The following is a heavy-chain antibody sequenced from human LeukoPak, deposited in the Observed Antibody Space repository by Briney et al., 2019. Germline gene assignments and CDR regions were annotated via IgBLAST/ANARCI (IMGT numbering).Heavy chain of an antibody. CDR2: IKTDGSET. J-gene: IGHJ4*02. V-gene: IGHV3-74*01. CDR1: GFTFSNYW. D-gene: IGHD4-17*01. Sequence: GGSLRLSCAASGFTFSNYWMHWFRQAPGKGLVWVSRIKTDGSETGYADSVKGRFTISRDNAKNTLYLEMNSLRAEDTAVYYCSKPLGDNGDHWDQGTLVTVSS. CDR3: SKPLGDNGDH.